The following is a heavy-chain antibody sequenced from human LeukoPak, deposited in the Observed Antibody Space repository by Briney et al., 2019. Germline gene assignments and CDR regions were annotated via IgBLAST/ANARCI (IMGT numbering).Heavy chain of an antibody. CDR3: ARTYDSSGAKGDSYAFDI. Sequence: QAGGSLRLSCAASGFTFSSYAMSWVRQAPGEGLEWVSVISGSGSTTYYADSVKGRFTISRDNSKNTLYLQMNSLRAEDTAVYYCARTYDSSGAKGDSYAFDIWGQGTMVTVSS. CDR2: ISGSGSTT. J-gene: IGHJ3*02. D-gene: IGHD3-22*01. CDR1: GFTFSSYA. V-gene: IGHV3-23*01.